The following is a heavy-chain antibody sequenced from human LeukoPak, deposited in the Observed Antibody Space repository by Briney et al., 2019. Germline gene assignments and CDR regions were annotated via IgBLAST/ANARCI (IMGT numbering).Heavy chain of an antibody. CDR1: GLTFSSYS. D-gene: IGHD2-2*01. CDR3: ARDRGGYCSSTSCSTSYYFDY. CDR2: ISSSSSYI. Sequence: GGSLRLSCAASGLTFSSYSMNWVRQAPGKGLEWVSSISSSSSYIYYADSVKGRFTISRDNAKNSLYLQMNSLRAEDTAVYYCARDRGGYCSSTSCSTSYYFDYWGQGTLVTVSS. J-gene: IGHJ4*02. V-gene: IGHV3-21*01.